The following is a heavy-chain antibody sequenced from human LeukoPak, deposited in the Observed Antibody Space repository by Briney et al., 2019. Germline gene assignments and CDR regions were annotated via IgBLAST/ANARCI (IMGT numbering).Heavy chain of an antibody. CDR3: ARTGRGYSGYDPTNWFDP. V-gene: IGHV4-4*07. CDR1: GGFISSYY. CDR2: IYTSGST. Sequence: SETLSLTCTVSGGFISSYYWSWIRQPAGKGLEWIGRIYTSGSTNYNPSLKSRVTMSVDTSKNQFSLKLSSVTAADTAVYYCARTGRGYSGYDPTNWFDPWGQGTLVTASS. D-gene: IGHD5-12*01. J-gene: IGHJ5*02.